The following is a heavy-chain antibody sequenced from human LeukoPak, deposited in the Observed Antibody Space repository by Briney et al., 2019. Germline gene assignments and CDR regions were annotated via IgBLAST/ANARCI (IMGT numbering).Heavy chain of an antibody. Sequence: PGGSLTLSCAASGFTFSSCWMSWVRQAPAKGLEWVAKIIQDGSEKSYVDSVKDRFTISRDNAKNSLYLQMNSLRAEDTAVYYCARDSPGIMIFGVVTPNGGQGTLVTVSS. J-gene: IGHJ4*02. D-gene: IGHD3-3*01. CDR1: GFTFSSCW. V-gene: IGHV3-7*05. CDR2: IIQDGSEK. CDR3: ARDSPGIMIFGVVTPN.